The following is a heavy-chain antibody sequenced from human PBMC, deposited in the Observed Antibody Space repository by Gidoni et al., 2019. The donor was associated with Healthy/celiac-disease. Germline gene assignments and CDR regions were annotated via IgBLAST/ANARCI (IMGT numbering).Heavy chain of an antibody. CDR3: ANAFSRSTSGSHFDY. V-gene: IGHV3-64D*09. CDR2: ISSNGGST. Sequence: EVQLVESGGGLVQPGGSLRLSCSASGFTFSSYAMHWVRPAPGKGLEYVSAISSNGGSTYYADSVKGRFTISRDNSKNTLYLQMSSLRAEDTAVYYCANAFSRSTSGSHFDYWGQGTLVTVSS. CDR1: GFTFSSYA. J-gene: IGHJ4*02. D-gene: IGHD2-2*01.